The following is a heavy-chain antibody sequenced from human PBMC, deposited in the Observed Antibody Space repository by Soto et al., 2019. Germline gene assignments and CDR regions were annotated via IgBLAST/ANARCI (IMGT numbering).Heavy chain of an antibody. CDR1: GYNFAGYW. D-gene: IGHD3-3*01. CDR3: ARGGVSTRTFDY. J-gene: IGHJ4*02. V-gene: IGHV5-51*01. Sequence: GQSLKISCKGSGYNFAGYWSAWVLQMPGKGLELMGIIYPSDSDTRYRPSFQGQVTISADKFISSAYLQWSSLRASDTATYYCARGGVSTRTFDYWGQGTPVTVS. CDR2: IYPSDSDT.